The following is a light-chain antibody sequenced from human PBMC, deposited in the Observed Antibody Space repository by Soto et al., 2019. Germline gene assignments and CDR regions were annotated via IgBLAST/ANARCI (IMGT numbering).Light chain of an antibody. J-gene: IGKJ1*01. V-gene: IGKV1-39*01. CDR1: QSISSY. CDR3: QQSYSTLWT. Sequence: DIQMTQSPSALSASVGDRVTITGRASQSISSYLNWYQQKPGKAPKLLIYAASSLQSGVPSRFSGSGSGTDFTLTISSLQPEDFATYYCQQSYSTLWTFGHGTKVEIK. CDR2: AAS.